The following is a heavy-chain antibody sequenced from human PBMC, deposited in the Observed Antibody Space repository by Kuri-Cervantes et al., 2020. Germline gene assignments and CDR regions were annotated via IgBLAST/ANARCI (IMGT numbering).Heavy chain of an antibody. Sequence: GGSLRLSCAASGFTFSRYATHWVRQAPGKGLEWVAVISYDGSNKYYADSVKGRFTISRDNSKNTLYLQMNSLRAEDTAVYYCARERVGDTDYFDYWGQGTLVTVSS. D-gene: IGHD1-26*01. CDR1: GFTFSRYA. CDR2: ISYDGSNK. J-gene: IGHJ4*02. V-gene: IGHV3-30-3*01. CDR3: ARERVGDTDYFDY.